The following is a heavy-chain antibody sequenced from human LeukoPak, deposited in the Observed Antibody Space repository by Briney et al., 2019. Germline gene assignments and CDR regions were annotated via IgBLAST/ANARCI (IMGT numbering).Heavy chain of an antibody. D-gene: IGHD2-15*01. CDR3: ARFGYVAAVDV. J-gene: IGHJ4*02. CDR1: GFSFSTST. CDR2: INPAGSET. Sequence: GGSLRLSCAASGFSFSTSTMNWVRQAPGTGLEWVANINPAGSETYYVDPVKGRFSISRDNAKNLVYLQMNSLRAEDTAVYHCARFGYVAAVDVWGQGTPVTVSS. V-gene: IGHV3-7*01.